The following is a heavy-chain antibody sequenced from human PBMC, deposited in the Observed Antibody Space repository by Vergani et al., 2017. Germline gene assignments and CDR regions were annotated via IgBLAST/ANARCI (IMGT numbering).Heavy chain of an antibody. CDR3: VRARCSGPCFMSNWFDS. J-gene: IGHJ5*01. CDR1: GLSFSGYW. V-gene: IGHV3-74*01. Sequence: EVQLVESGGGLIHPGGSLRLSCEGSGLSFSGYWIHLVRQSPEKGLVWVSRIKSDGSITNYADSVKGRFTISRDKAKNTLYLEMNSLRGDDTAIYYCVRARCSGPCFMSNWFDSWGQGTLVTVSS. CDR2: IKSDGSIT. D-gene: IGHD5-12*01.